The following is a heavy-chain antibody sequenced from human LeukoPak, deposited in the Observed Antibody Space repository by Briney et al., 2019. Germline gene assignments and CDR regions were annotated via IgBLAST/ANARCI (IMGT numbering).Heavy chain of an antibody. D-gene: IGHD3-22*01. CDR3: ASRPYDNSGYYYV. CDR2: IGSNGVDT. Sequence: PGGSLRLSCTASGFTFSTYAMGWARQAPGKGLEWVSGIGSNGVDTYYADSAKGRFTISRDNAKNSLFLQMNSLRAEDTAVYYCASRPYDNSGYYYVWGQGTLVTVSS. J-gene: IGHJ4*02. CDR1: GFTFSTYA. V-gene: IGHV3-23*01.